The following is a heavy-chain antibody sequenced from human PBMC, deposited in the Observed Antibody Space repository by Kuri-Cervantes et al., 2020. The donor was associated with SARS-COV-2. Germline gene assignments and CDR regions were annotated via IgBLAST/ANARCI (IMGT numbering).Heavy chain of an antibody. D-gene: IGHD6-19*01. CDR1: GFTFSTYA. CDR2: INPDGSYT. V-gene: IGHV3-74*01. Sequence: GGSLRLSCAASGFTFSTYAMSWVRQAPGKGLVWVSRINPDGSYTNNADSVKGRFTLSRDNAKNMLFLQMNSLRAEDTAVYYCAREGIAVAGKYYGMDVWGQGTTVTVSS. CDR3: AREGIAVAGKYYGMDV. J-gene: IGHJ6*02.